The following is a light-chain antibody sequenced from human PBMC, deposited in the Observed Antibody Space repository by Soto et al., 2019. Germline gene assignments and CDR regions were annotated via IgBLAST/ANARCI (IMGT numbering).Light chain of an antibody. CDR2: SAS. Sequence: EIVLTQSPGTLSLSPGERATLSCRASQSVGSSYLAWYQQKPGQAPRLLIYSASSRATGTPDRFSGSGSGTDFTLTISRLEPEDFAVYYCQQYGSSPFTFGPGTKVDIK. V-gene: IGKV3-20*01. J-gene: IGKJ3*01. CDR3: QQYGSSPFT. CDR1: QSVGSSY.